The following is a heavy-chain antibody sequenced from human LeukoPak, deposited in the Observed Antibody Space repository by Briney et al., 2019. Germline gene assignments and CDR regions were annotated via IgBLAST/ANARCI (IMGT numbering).Heavy chain of an antibody. V-gene: IGHV4-39*07. D-gene: IGHD3-10*01. J-gene: IGHJ3*02. Sequence: GSLRLSCAASGFTFSSYEMNWVRQPPGKGLEWIGSIYYSGSTYYNPSLKSRVTISVDTSKNQFSLKLSSVTAADTAVYYCARVVGIHPMGPGDAFDIWGQGTMVTVSS. CDR1: GFTFSSYE. CDR2: IYYSGST. CDR3: ARVVGIHPMGPGDAFDI.